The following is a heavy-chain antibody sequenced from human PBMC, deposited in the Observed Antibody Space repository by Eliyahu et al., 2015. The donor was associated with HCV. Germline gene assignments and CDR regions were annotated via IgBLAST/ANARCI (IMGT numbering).Heavy chain of an antibody. D-gene: IGHD3-22*01. V-gene: IGHV3-23*01. CDR2: ISGSGGST. J-gene: IGHJ4*02. CDR3: AKGGGSGYILSHFFDY. CDR1: GFTFSSYA. Sequence: EVQLLESGGGLVQPGGSLRLXCAASGFTFSSYAMSWVRQAPGKGLEWVSGISGSGGSTYYADSVKGRSTISRDNSKNTLYLQMNSLRAEDTAVYYCAKGGGSGYILSHFFDYWGQGTLVTVSS.